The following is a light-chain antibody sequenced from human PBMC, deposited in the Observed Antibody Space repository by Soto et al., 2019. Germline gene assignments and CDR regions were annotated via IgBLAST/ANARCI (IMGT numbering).Light chain of an antibody. CDR2: GAS. J-gene: IGKJ2*01. CDR1: QSVSSN. V-gene: IGKV3-15*01. CDR3: KQYNNWPPANLQTVYT. Sequence: EIVMTQSPATLAVSPGERATLSCRASQSVSSNLAWYQQKPGQAPRLLIYGASTRATGIPARFSGSGSGTEFTLTISSLQSEDFAVYYCKQYNNWPPANLQTVYTFGQGTKLEI.